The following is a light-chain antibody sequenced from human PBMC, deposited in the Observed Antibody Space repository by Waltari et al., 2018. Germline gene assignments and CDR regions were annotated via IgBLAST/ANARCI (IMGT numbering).Light chain of an antibody. Sequence: QSALTQPASVSGSPGQSITISCTGTSSDVGGYNYVSWYQQHPGKAPKLMIYDVSKRPAGVSNRFSGSRSGSAASLTISGSQAEDEADYYCSSETSSGTVVFGGGTKLTVL. CDR3: SSETSSGTVV. J-gene: IGLJ2*01. CDR1: SSDVGGYNY. CDR2: DVS. V-gene: IGLV2-14*01.